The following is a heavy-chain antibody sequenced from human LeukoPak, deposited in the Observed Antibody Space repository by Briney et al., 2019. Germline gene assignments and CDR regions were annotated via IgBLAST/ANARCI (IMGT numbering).Heavy chain of an antibody. CDR2: IYTGNST. J-gene: IGHJ4*02. CDR1: GFTVSRKH. D-gene: IGHD5-24*01. CDR3: ATFDGNNSPRGGY. Sequence: GGSLRLSCAASGFTVSRKHMTWVRQAPGKGLEWVSVIYTGNSTYYTDSVEGRFTISRDTSKNTLYLQMNSLRAEDTAVYYCATFDGNNSPRGGYWGQGTLVTVSS. V-gene: IGHV3-53*01.